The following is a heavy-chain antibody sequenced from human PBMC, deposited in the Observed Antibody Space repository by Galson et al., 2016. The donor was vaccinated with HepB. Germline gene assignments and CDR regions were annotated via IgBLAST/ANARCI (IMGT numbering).Heavy chain of an antibody. D-gene: IGHD3-10*01. Sequence: SETLSLTCHVSGASISASMWWSWVRQTPGQGLEWIGEVYQTGAANYIPSLEGRITMSVDRSTNQFSLTLPSVTGADPAFYFCAYGRFREKPYFESWGQGTLVTVSS. J-gene: IGHJ4*02. CDR2: VYQTGAA. CDR3: AYGRFREKPYFES. CDR1: GASISASMW. V-gene: IGHV4-4*02.